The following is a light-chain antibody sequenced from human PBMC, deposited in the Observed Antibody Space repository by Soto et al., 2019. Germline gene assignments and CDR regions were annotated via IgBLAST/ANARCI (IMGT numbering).Light chain of an antibody. CDR3: QQYNNWPKT. Sequence: EIVMRQSPATLSVSPGERATLSCMASQSVSSILAWYQQKPGQVPRLLIYGASTRATGIPAGFSGSGSGTEFTLTISSLQSEDFAVYYCQQYNNWPKTFGQGTKADI. J-gene: IGKJ1*01. CDR1: QSVSSI. CDR2: GAS. V-gene: IGKV3-15*01.